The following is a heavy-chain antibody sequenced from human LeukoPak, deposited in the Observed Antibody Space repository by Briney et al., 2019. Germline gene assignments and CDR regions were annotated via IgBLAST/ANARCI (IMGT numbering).Heavy chain of an antibody. CDR2: INHSGST. J-gene: IGHJ5*02. Sequence: SETLSLTCAVYGGSFSGYYWSWIRQPPGKGLEWIGEINHSGSTNYNPSLKSRVTISVDTSKNQFSLKLSSVTAADTAVYYCARAPPSVPAAIWFDPWGQGTLVTVSS. D-gene: IGHD2-2*01. V-gene: IGHV4-34*01. CDR1: GGSFSGYY. CDR3: ARAPPSVPAAIWFDP.